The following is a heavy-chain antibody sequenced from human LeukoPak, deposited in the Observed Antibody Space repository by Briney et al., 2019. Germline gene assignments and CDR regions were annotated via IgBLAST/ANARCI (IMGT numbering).Heavy chain of an antibody. CDR2: ISGSGGDT. J-gene: IGHJ4*02. V-gene: IGHV3-23*01. CDR1: GFTFSNYA. CDR3: ARVDIAVAGLFDY. Sequence: RSGGSLRLSCAASGFTFSNYAMNWVRQAPGKGLEWVSAISGSGGDTYYADSVKGRFTISRDNSKNTLYLQMNSLRAEDTAVYYCARVDIAVAGLFDYWGQGTLVTVSS. D-gene: IGHD6-19*01.